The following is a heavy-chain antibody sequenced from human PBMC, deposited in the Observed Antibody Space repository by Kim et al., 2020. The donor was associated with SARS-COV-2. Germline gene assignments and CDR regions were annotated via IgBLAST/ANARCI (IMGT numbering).Heavy chain of an antibody. J-gene: IGHJ3*02. V-gene: IGHV4-59*01. D-gene: IGHD6-13*01. CDR3: ARARIAAAGDDAFDI. Sequence: SETLSLTCTVSGGSISSYYWSWIRQPPGKGLEWIGYIYYSGSTNYNPSLKSRVTISVDTSKNQFSLKLSSVTAADTAVYYCARARIAAAGDDAFDIWGQGTMVTVSS. CDR1: GGSISSYY. CDR2: IYYSGST.